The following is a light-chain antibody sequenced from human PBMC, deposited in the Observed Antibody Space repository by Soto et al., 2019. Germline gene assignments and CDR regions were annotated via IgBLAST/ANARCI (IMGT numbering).Light chain of an antibody. J-gene: IGLJ2*01. CDR3: AAWDDSLNGVL. V-gene: IGLV1-44*01. Sequence: QSVLIQPPSASGTPGQRVTISCSGSSSNIGSNTVNWYQHLPGTAPKLLIYSNNQRPSGVPDRFSGSKSGTSASLAISGLQSEDEADYYCAAWDDSLNGVLFGGGTKLTVL. CDR1: SSNIGSNT. CDR2: SNN.